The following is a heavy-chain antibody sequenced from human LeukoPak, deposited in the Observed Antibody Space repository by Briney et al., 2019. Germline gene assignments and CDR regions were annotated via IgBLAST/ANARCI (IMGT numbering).Heavy chain of an antibody. J-gene: IGHJ4*02. CDR1: GGAFSGYY. CDR3: ARGSTPPRYSSSPTGFDYWARRSASRYSSSPTGFDY. CDR2: INHSGST. D-gene: IGHD6-13*01. V-gene: IGHV4-34*01. Sequence: SETLSLTCAVYGGAFSGYYWSWIRQPPGKGLEWIGEINHSGSTNYNPSLKSRVTISVDTSKNQFSLKLSSVTAADTAVYYCARGSTPPRYSSSPTGFDYWARRSASRYSSSPTGFDYWGQGTLVTVSS.